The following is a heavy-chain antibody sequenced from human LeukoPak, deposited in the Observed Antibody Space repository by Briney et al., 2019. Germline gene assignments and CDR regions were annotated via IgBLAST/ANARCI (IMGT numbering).Heavy chain of an antibody. Sequence: GGSLRLSCAASGFTFSSYEMNWVRQAPGKRRERVSYISSSGSTIYYADSVKGRFTISRDNAKNSLYLQMNSLRAEDTAVYYCARSGVGTMVRGVILWGQGTLVTVSS. CDR3: ARSGVGTMVRGVIL. CDR1: GFTFSSYE. J-gene: IGHJ4*02. D-gene: IGHD3-10*01. V-gene: IGHV3-48*03. CDR2: ISSSGSTI.